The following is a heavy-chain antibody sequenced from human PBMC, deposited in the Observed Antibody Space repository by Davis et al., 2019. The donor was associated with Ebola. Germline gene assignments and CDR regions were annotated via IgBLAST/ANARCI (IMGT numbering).Heavy chain of an antibody. CDR1: GFTFTHYA. Sequence: GESLKISCATSGFTFTHYAMTWYRQAPGQGLQWVASVSASGGHSFYADSVKVRFTISRDISRNSLYLQMNSLRDEDTAVYYCTRDEEGDHDFDYWGQGTLVTVSS. V-gene: IGHV3-23*01. J-gene: IGHJ4*02. CDR2: VSASGGHS. D-gene: IGHD2-21*02. CDR3: TRDEEGDHDFDY.